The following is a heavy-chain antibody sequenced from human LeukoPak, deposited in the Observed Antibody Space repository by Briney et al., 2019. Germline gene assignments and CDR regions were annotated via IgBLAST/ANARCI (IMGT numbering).Heavy chain of an antibody. CDR3: ARDGPPPYDILTGYYPANAFDI. CDR2: ISSSSSYI. CDR1: GFTFSSYS. Sequence: PGGSLRLSCAASGFTFSSYSMNWVRQAPGKGLEWVSSISSSSSYIYYADSVKGRFTISRDNAKNSLYLQMNSLRAEDTAVYYCARDGPPPYDILTGYYPANAFDIWGQGTMATVSS. V-gene: IGHV3-21*01. D-gene: IGHD3-9*01. J-gene: IGHJ3*02.